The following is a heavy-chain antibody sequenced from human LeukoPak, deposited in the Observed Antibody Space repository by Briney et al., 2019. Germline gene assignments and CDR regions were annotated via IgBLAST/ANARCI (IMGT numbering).Heavy chain of an antibody. CDR2: INHSGST. V-gene: IGHV4-34*01. J-gene: IGHJ4*02. D-gene: IGHD3-9*01. Sequence: SETLSLTCAVYGGSFSGYYWSWIRQPPGKGLEWIGEINHSGSTNYNPSLKSRVTISVDTSKNQFSLKLSSVTAADTAVYYCARGSHGRYDTLYYFDYWGQGTLVTVSS. CDR1: GGSFSGYY. CDR3: ARGSHGRYDTLYYFDY.